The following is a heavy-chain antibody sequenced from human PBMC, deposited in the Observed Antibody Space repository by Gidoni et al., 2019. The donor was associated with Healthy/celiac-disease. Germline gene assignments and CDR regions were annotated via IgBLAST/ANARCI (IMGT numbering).Heavy chain of an antibody. CDR2: ISGSGGST. CDR3: AKVSMVRGVMISVPYYYMDV. V-gene: IGHV3-23*01. CDR1: GFTFSSYA. J-gene: IGHJ6*03. Sequence: EVQLLESGGGLVQPGGSLRLSCAASGFTFSSYAMSWVRQAPGKGLEWVSAISGSGGSTYYADSVKGRFTISRDNSKNTLYLQMNSLRAEDTAVYYCAKVSMVRGVMISVPYYYMDVWGKGTTVTVSS. D-gene: IGHD3-10*01.